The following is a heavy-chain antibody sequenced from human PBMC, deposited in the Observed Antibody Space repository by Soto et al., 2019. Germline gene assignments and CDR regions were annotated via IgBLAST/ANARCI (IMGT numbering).Heavy chain of an antibody. CDR1: GYTFTGYY. Sequence: ASVKVSCKASGYTFTGYYMHWVRQAPGQGLEWMGWINPSSGGTNYAQKFQGWVTMTRDTSISTAYMELSRLRSDDTAVYYCARGDCSGGSCYSYYFDYWGQGTLVTVSS. V-gene: IGHV1-2*04. D-gene: IGHD2-15*01. CDR3: ARGDCSGGSCYSYYFDY. J-gene: IGHJ4*02. CDR2: INPSSGGT.